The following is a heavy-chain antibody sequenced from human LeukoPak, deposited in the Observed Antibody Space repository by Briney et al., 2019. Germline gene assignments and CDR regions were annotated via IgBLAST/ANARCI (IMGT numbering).Heavy chain of an antibody. CDR2: INHNGNVN. CDR1: GFTFSTYW. Sequence: GGSLRLSCAASGFTFSTYWMSWVRQAPGKGLEWVASINHNGNVNYHVDSVKGRFTISRDNAKNSLYLQMSNLRAEDTAVYFCARGGGLDVWGQGATVTVSS. CDR3: ARGGGLDV. V-gene: IGHV3-7*03. D-gene: IGHD3-16*01. J-gene: IGHJ6*02.